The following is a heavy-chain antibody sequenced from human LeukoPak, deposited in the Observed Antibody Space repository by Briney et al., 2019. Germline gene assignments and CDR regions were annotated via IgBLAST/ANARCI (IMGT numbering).Heavy chain of an antibody. CDR3: ARGVQLWLIFDY. D-gene: IGHD5-18*01. V-gene: IGHV1-2*02. CDR1: NSAFSG. Sequence: GASVKVSCKASNSAFSGMSWVRQAPGQGLEWMGWINPNSGGTNYAQKFQGRVTMTRDTSISTAYMELSRLRSDDTAVYYCARGVQLWLIFDYWGQGTLVTVSS. J-gene: IGHJ4*02. CDR2: INPNSGGT.